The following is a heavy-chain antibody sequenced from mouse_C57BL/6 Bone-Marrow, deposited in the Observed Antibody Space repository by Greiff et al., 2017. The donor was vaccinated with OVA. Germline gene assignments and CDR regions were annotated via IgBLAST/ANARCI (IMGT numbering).Heavy chain of an antibody. V-gene: IGHV5-6*01. D-gene: IGHD6-1*01. CDR3: ARHVLCQYWYFDV. CDR1: GFTFSSYG. Sequence: EVQRVESGGDLVKPGGSLKLSCAASGFTFSSYGMSWVRQTPDKRLEWVATISSGGSYTYYPDSVKGRFTISRDNAKNTMYLHMSSLKSEDTAMYYCARHVLCQYWYFDVWGTGTTVTVSS. J-gene: IGHJ1*03. CDR2: ISSGGSYT.